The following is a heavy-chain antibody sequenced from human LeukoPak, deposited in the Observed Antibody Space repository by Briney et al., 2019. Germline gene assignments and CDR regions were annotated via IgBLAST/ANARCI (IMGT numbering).Heavy chain of an antibody. CDR2: MNPASGNT. D-gene: IGHD3-16*02. J-gene: IGHJ3*02. CDR3: ARVPREIASI. CDR1: GYTFTSYD. Sequence: ASVKVSCKASGYTFTSYDINWVRQATGQGLEWMGYMNPASGNTGYAQKFQGRVTMTTDTSIITAYMELSSLRSEDTAVYYCARVPREIASIWGQGTMVTVSS. V-gene: IGHV1-8*01.